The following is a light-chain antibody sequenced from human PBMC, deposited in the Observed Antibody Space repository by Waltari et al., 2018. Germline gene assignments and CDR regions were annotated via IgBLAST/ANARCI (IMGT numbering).Light chain of an antibody. V-gene: IGKV3-15*01. CDR3: QQYNNWPPGRT. CDR2: GAS. J-gene: IGKJ1*01. CDR1: QSVNSN. Sequence: EILLTQSPATLSVSPGERATLSCRASQSVNSNLAWYQQKPGQAPRLLIYGASTRATGVPARFSCSGSGTDFTLTISSLQSEDFAVYYCQQYNNWPPGRTFGQGTKVEI.